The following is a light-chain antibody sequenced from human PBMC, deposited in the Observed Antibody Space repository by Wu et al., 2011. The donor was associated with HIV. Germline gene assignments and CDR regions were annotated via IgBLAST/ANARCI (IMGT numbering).Light chain of an antibody. V-gene: IGKV3-11*01. J-gene: IGKJ5*01. CDR1: QSVGND. CDR3: QQRINWPLT. CDR2: DAS. Sequence: ATLSCRASQSVGNDFAWYQQISGQAPRLLIYDASVRAPGVPARFSGSGSGTDFTLTIDSLDPEDFVVYYCQQRINWPLTFGQGTRLEIK.